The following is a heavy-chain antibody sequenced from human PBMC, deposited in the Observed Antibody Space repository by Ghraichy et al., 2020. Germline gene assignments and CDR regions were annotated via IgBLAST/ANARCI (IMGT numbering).Heavy chain of an antibody. J-gene: IGHJ3*02. CDR3: ARLCSGYDDAFDI. V-gene: IGHV4-39*01. Sequence: SETLSLTCTVSGGSISSSSYYWGWIRQPPGKGLEWIGSIYYSGSTYYNPSLKSRVTISVDTSKNQFSLKLSSVTAADTAVYYCARLCSGYDDAFDIWGQGTMVTVSS. D-gene: IGHD5-12*01. CDR1: GGSISSSSYY. CDR2: IYYSGST.